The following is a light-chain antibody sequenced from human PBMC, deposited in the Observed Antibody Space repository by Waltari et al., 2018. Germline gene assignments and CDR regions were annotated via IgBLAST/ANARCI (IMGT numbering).Light chain of an antibody. J-gene: IGKJ1*01. V-gene: IGKV2-28*01. CDR1: QSLLHVDGYNY. Sequence: DIVMTQSPLSLPVTPGEPASISCRSSQSLLHVDGYNYLDWYLQKPGQSPQVLIYMGSNRAAGVPDRFRGSGSGTDFTLKISRVEAEDVGVYYCMQPLETPWTFGQGTKVEIK. CDR2: MGS. CDR3: MQPLETPWT.